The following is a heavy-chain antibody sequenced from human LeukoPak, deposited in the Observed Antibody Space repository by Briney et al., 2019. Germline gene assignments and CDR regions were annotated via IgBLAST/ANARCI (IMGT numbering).Heavy chain of an antibody. CDR3: ARDGYGTNSADY. V-gene: IGHV3-21*01. CDR2: ISSSSTYI. J-gene: IGHJ4*02. D-gene: IGHD4-23*01. Sequence: GGSLRLSCTASRFILGSLTMNWVRQAPGKGRGWISSISSSSTYIYYADSVKGRFTVSRDNAKNSLYLQMNSRGAEDTAVYYCARDGYGTNSADYWGQGTLVTVSS. CDR1: RFILGSLT.